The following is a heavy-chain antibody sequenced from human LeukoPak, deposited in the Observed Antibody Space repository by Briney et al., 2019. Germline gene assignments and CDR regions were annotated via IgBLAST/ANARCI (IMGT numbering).Heavy chain of an antibody. CDR2: ISSSGSTI. D-gene: IGHD1-26*01. J-gene: IGHJ4*02. CDR3: ARVVSGTYHFDY. V-gene: IGHV3-11*04. Sequence: SGGSLRLXCATSGLTFSDYYMSWIRQPPGKGLEWVSYISSSGSTIYYADSMKGRFTISRDNANNSLYLQMNSLRAEDTAVYYCARVVSGTYHFDYWGQGTPVTVSS. CDR1: GLTFSDYY.